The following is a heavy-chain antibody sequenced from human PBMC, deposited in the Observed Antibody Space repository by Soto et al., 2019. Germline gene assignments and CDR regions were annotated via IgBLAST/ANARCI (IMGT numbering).Heavy chain of an antibody. CDR2: ISYDGHNK. CDR3: AKDLQAYGDYNYYYYGMDV. J-gene: IGHJ6*02. D-gene: IGHD4-17*01. CDR1: GFTFTTFG. V-gene: IGHV3-30*18. Sequence: QVQLVESGGGVVQPGGSLRLSCTASGFTFTTFGIHWVRQAPGKGLEWVALISYDGHNKYYSDSVKGRFTISRDNYKNTLSLQMNSLRAEDTAVYYCAKDLQAYGDYNYYYYGMDVCCQGTTVSVSS.